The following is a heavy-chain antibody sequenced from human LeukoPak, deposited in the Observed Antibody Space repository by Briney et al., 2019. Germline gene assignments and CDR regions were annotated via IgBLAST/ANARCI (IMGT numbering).Heavy chain of an antibody. CDR3: ARDMTASPRNYYYYGMDV. J-gene: IGHJ6*02. Sequence: SETLSLTCAVYGGSFSGYYWSWIRQPPGKGLEWIGEINHSGSTNYNPSLKSRVTISVDTSKNQFSLKLSSVTAADTAVYYCARDMTASPRNYYYYGMDVWGQGTTVTVSS. V-gene: IGHV4-34*01. D-gene: IGHD2/OR15-2a*01. CDR2: INHSGST. CDR1: GGSFSGYY.